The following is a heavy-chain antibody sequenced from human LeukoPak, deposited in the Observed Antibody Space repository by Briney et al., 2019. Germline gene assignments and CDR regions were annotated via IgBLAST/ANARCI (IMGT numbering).Heavy chain of an antibody. CDR1: GVTSSSYS. D-gene: IGHD2-2*01. V-gene: IGHV3-21*01. Sequence: PGGSLRLSCVSSGVTSSSYSINWVRHAPGKGLEWVSSISSSSSYIYYADSVKGRFTISRDNAKNSLYLQMNSLRAEDNAVYYCARKVVPAAIWYYFDYWGQGTLVTVSS. J-gene: IGHJ4*02. CDR3: ARKVVPAAIWYYFDY. CDR2: ISSSSSYI.